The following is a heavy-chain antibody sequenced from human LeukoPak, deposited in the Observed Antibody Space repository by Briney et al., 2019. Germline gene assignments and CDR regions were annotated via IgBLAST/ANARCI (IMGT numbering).Heavy chain of an antibody. CDR3: AKLSVPAAMRINWFGP. Sequence: GGSLRLSCAASGFTFSNYAMSWVRQAPGKGLEWVSTLSGTGGSTYYADSVKGRFTISRDNSKNTLYLQVSSLRAEDTAVYYCAKLSVPAAMRINWFGPWGQGTLVTVSS. V-gene: IGHV3-23*01. CDR2: LSGTGGST. CDR1: GFTFSNYA. D-gene: IGHD2-2*01. J-gene: IGHJ5*02.